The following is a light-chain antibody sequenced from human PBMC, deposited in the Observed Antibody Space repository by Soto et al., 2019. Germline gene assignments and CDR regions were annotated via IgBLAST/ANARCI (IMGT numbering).Light chain of an antibody. CDR1: QSVSSSY. CDR3: QQYGSSPYT. CDR2: GAS. V-gene: IGKV3-20*01. Sequence: IVLTQSPGTLSLSPGDRATLSCRASQSVSSSYLAWYQQKPGLAPRLLIFGASSRASGIPDRFSGSGSGTDFTLTISRLEPEDFAVYYCQQYGSSPYTFGQGTKLEIK. J-gene: IGKJ2*01.